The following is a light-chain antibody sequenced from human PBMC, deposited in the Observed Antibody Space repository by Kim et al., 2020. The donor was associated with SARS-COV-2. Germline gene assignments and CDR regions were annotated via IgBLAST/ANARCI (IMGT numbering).Light chain of an antibody. J-gene: IGKJ1*01. Sequence: EIVLTQSPATLSLSPGERATLSCRASQCASNYLAWYQQKPGQAPRLLIYGVSTRAPGIPTRFSGSGSGTEFTLTISSLQSEDFAVYHCQQHNNWPSTFGQGTKVDIK. CDR1: QCASNY. V-gene: IGKV3-15*01. CDR2: GVS. CDR3: QQHNNWPST.